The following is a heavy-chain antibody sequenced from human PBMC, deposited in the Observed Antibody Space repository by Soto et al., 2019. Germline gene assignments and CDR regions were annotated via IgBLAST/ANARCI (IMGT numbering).Heavy chain of an antibody. CDR3: AKGGSSSVGYYYYYMDV. CDR2: IWYDGSNK. J-gene: IGHJ6*03. Sequence: GGSLRLSCAASGFTFSSYGMHWVRQAPGKGLEWVAVIWYDGSNKYYADSVKGRFTISRDNSKNTLYLQMNSLRAEDTAVYYCAKGGSSSVGYYYYYMDVWGKGTTVTVSS. CDR1: GFTFSSYG. D-gene: IGHD6-6*01. V-gene: IGHV3-33*06.